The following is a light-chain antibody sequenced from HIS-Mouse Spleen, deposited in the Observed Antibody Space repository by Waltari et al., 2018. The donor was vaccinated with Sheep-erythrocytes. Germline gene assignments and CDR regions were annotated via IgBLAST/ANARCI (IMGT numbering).Light chain of an antibody. Sequence: QSALTQPASVSGSPGQSITISCTGTSSDVGGYNYVSWYQQHPGKAPKLMLYDVSNRFSGSKSGNTASLTISGLQAEDEADYYCSSYTSSSTLVVFGGGTKLTVL. V-gene: IGLV2-14*03. CDR2: DVS. CDR1: SSDVGGYNY. J-gene: IGLJ2*01. CDR3: SSYTSSSTLVV.